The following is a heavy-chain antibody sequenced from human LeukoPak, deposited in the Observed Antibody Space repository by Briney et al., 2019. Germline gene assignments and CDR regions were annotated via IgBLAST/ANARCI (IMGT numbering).Heavy chain of an antibody. CDR1: GFTFSSYS. V-gene: IGHV3-21*01. CDR2: ISSSSSYI. J-gene: IGHJ6*04. CDR3: ARDFQVWFGEAYGMDV. D-gene: IGHD3-10*01. Sequence: PGGSLRLSCAASGFTFSSYSMNCVRQAPGKRLQLVSSISSSSSYIYYADSVKGRFTISRDNAKNSLYLQMNSLRAEDTAVYYCARDFQVWFGEAYGMDVWGKGTTVTVSS.